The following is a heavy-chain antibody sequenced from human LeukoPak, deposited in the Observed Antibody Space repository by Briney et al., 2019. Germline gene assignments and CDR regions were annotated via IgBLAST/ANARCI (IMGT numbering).Heavy chain of an antibody. CDR3: ARDTTPDWLWGANWFDP. D-gene: IGHD5-18*01. CDR2: IYTSGST. CDR1: GGSISNYY. J-gene: IGHJ5*02. V-gene: IGHV4-4*07. Sequence: SETLSLTCTVSGGSISNYYWSWIRQPAGKGLEWIGRIYTSGSTNYNPSLKSRVTMSVDTSKNQFSLKLSSVTAADTAVYYCARDTTPDWLWGANWFDPWGQGTLVTVSS.